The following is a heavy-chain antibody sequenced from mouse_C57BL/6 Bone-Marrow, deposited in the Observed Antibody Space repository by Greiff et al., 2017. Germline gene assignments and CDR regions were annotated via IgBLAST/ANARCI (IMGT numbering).Heavy chain of an antibody. Sequence: QVHVKQPGAELVKPGASVKMSCKASGYTFTSYWITWVKQRPGQGLEWIGDIYPGSGSTNYNEKFKSKATLTVDTSSSTAYMQLSSLTSEDSAVYYCAREGQLRLHAYWGQGTLVTVSA. J-gene: IGHJ3*01. CDR3: AREGQLRLHAY. CDR2: IYPGSGST. D-gene: IGHD3-2*02. V-gene: IGHV1-55*01. CDR1: GYTFTSYW.